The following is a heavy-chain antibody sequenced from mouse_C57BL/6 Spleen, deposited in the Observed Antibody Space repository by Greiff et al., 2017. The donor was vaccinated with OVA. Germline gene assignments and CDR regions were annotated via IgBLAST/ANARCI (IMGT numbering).Heavy chain of an antibody. Sequence: QVHVKQSGAELVKPGASVKISCKASGYAFSSYWMNWVKQRPGKGLEWIGQIYPGDGDTNYNGKFKGKATLTADKSSSTAYMQLSSLTSEDSAVYFCARYSSGSSIAYWGQGTLVTVSA. CDR2: IYPGDGDT. D-gene: IGHD3-2*02. J-gene: IGHJ3*01. V-gene: IGHV1-80*01. CDR1: GYAFSSYW. CDR3: ARYSSGSSIAY.